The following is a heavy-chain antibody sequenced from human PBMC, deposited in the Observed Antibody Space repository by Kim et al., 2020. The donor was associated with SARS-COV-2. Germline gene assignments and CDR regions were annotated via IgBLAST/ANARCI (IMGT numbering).Heavy chain of an antibody. CDR1: GFTFSSYA. Sequence: GGSLRLSCAASGFTFSSYAMSWVRQAPGKGLEWVSAISGSGGSKYYAAFVKGLTITSRDTSKNTLLLQMNSLGAEATVVYYSAKDGGGIGACSYYFCYRG. J-gene: IGHJ4*01. CDR3: AKDGGGIGACSYYFCY. V-gene: IGHV3-23*01. D-gene: IGHD6-13*01. CDR2: ISGSGGSK.